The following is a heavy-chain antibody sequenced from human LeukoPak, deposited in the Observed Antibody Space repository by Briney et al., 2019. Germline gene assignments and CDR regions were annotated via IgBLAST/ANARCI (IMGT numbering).Heavy chain of an antibody. Sequence: ASVKVSCKASGYTFTSYAMHWVRQAPGQRLEWMGWINAGNGNTKYSQKFQGRVTITRDTSASTAYMELSSLRSEDTAVYYCATAEGSSIAALYWGQGTLVTVSS. D-gene: IGHD6-6*01. J-gene: IGHJ4*02. CDR3: ATAEGSSIAALY. V-gene: IGHV1-3*01. CDR2: INAGNGNT. CDR1: GYTFTSYA.